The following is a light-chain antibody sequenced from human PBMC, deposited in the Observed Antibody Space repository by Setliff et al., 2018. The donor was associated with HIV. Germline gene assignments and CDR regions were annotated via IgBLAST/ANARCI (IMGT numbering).Light chain of an antibody. CDR3: CSYAGSVL. V-gene: IGLV2-14*03. Sequence: QSVLTQPASVSGSPGQSITISCTGTSSDVGGYNYVSWYQQHPGKAPKVMIYDVSKRPSGVSNRFSGSKSGSTASLRISGLQAEDEADYYCCSYAGSVLFGGGTKVTVL. CDR2: DVS. CDR1: SSDVGGYNY. J-gene: IGLJ2*01.